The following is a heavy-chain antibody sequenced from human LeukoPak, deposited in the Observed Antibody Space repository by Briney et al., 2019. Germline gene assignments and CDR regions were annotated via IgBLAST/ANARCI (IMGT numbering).Heavy chain of an antibody. CDR3: ASSLGYYYDSSGYRPAFDP. CDR2: INPSGGST. V-gene: IGHV1-46*01. Sequence: ASVKVSCKASGYTFTSYYMYWVRQAPGQGLEWMGIINPSGGSTSYAQKFQGRVTMTRDMSTSTVYMELSSLRSEDTAVYYCASSLGYYYDSSGYRPAFDPWGQGTLVTVSS. D-gene: IGHD3-22*01. CDR1: GYTFTSYY. J-gene: IGHJ5*02.